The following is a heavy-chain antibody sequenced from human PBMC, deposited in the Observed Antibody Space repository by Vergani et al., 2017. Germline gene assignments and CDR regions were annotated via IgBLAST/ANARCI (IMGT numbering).Heavy chain of an antibody. CDR2: ISSSSSTI. D-gene: IGHD1-26*01. Sequence: EVQLVESGGGLVQPGGSLRLSCAASGFTFSSYSMNWVRQAPGKGLEWVSYISSSSSTIYYADSVKGRFTISRDNAKNSLYLQMNSLRDEDTAVYYCARSYSGNYYSFFYYYDGMDVGGQGSTVTVSS. CDR1: GFTFSSYS. V-gene: IGHV3-48*02. J-gene: IGHJ6*02. CDR3: ARSYSGNYYSFFYYYDGMDV.